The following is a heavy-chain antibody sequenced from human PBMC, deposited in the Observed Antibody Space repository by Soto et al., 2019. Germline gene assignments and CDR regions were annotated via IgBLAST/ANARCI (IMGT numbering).Heavy chain of an antibody. CDR1: GITFSGYW. CDR2: VDSDGSGT. J-gene: IGHJ4*02. CDR3: ATVFEH. V-gene: IGHV3-74*01. Sequence: EVQLVESGGGSVQPGGSLRLCSVASGITFSGYWMHWVRQVPGKGLVWVARVDSDGSGTSYADSVKGRFTISRDNAKNTLYLQMNSLRVEDTAVYYCATVFEHWGQGIPVTVSS.